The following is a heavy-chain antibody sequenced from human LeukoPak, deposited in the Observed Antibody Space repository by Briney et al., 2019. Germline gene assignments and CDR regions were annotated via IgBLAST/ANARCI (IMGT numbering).Heavy chain of an antibody. CDR1: GFTFSSYA. CDR2: ISGSGGST. V-gene: IGHV3-23*01. J-gene: IGHJ6*02. Sequence: GGSLRLSCAASGFTFSSYAMSWVRRAPGKGLEWVSAISGSGGSTYYADSVKGRFTISRDNSKNTLYLQMNSLRAEDTAVYYCAIPPLSGTGSSRPLAEMDVWGQGTMVTVSS. D-gene: IGHD3-10*01. CDR3: AIPPLSGTGSSRPLAEMDV.